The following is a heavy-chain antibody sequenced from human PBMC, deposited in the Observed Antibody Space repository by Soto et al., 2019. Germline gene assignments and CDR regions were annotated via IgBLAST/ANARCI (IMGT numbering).Heavy chain of an antibody. CDR3: AKDISGYSYGPYYYYYYGMDV. D-gene: IGHD5-18*01. Sequence: GGSLRLSCAASGFTFDDYTMHWVRQAPGKGLERVFFISWYGGSTYYADSVKGRFTISRDNSKNSLYLQMNSLRTEDTALYYCAKDISGYSYGPYYYYYYGMDVWGQGTTVTVSS. CDR2: ISWYGGST. CDR1: GFTFDDYT. J-gene: IGHJ6*02. V-gene: IGHV3-43*01.